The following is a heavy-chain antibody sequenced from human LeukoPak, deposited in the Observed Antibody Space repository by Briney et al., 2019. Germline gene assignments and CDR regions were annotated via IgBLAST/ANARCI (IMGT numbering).Heavy chain of an antibody. Sequence: GGSLRLSCAASGFTFSSYWMSWVRQAPGKGLEWVSSIAGSSGYISYADSVKGRFTISRDNAKKSLYLQMTSLTAEDTAVYYCARDRGAYCGGDCYLGFDYWGRGTLVTVSS. CDR3: ARDRGAYCGGDCYLGFDY. D-gene: IGHD2-21*02. J-gene: IGHJ4*01. V-gene: IGHV3-21*01. CDR2: IAGSSGYI. CDR1: GFTFSSYW.